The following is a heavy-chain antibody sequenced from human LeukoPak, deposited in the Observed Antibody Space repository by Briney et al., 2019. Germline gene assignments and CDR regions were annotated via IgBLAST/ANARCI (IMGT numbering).Heavy chain of an antibody. Sequence: SETLSLTCSVSGGSIRSSSYYWAWIRQPPGEGLEWIGSIYSSGFTSYKPSLKSRLTISVDTSKNQFSLKLSSVTAADTAVYYCAFVIGAAAGRGGIDYWGQGTLVTVSS. CDR3: AFVIGAAAGRGGIDY. V-gene: IGHV4-39*07. D-gene: IGHD6-13*01. CDR1: GGSIRSSSYY. J-gene: IGHJ4*02. CDR2: IYSSGFT.